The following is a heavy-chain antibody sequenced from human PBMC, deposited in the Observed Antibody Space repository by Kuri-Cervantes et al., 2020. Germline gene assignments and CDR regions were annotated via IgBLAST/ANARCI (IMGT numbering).Heavy chain of an antibody. D-gene: IGHD6-19*01. J-gene: IGHJ6*02. CDR3: AKEAVAGTSYYYGMDV. CDR2: ISWNSGSI. Sequence: GGSLRLSCAASGFTFRSYGIHWVRQAPGKGLEWVSGISWNSGSIGYADSVKGRFTISRDNAKNSLYLQMNSLRAEDTALYYCAKEAVAGTSYYYGMDVWGQGTTVTVSS. CDR1: GFTFRSYG. V-gene: IGHV3-9*01.